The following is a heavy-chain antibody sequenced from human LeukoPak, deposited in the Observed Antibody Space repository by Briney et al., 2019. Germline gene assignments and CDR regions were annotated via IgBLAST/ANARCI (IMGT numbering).Heavy chain of an antibody. CDR3: AKDASSGWPNWFDP. V-gene: IGHV3-23*01. CDR2: ISGSGGST. CDR1: GFTFTNYA. J-gene: IGHJ5*02. D-gene: IGHD6-19*01. Sequence: GGPLRLSCAASGFTFTNYAMSWVRQAPGQGMDWVSAISGSGGSTYYADSVKGRFTISRDTSKNTVYLQMNSLRAEDTAVYYCAKDASSGWPNWFDPWGQGTLVTVSS.